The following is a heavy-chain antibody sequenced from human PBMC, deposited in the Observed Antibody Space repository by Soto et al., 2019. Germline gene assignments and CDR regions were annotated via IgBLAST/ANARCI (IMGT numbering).Heavy chain of an antibody. D-gene: IGHD1-1*01. J-gene: IGHJ4*02. V-gene: IGHV1-46*01. CDR2: INPSGYTS. CDR1: GYTFIDYY. CDR3: ARDLHGAFTTMAH. Sequence: QVQMVQSGAEVKKPGASVKVSCKASGYTFIDYYIHWVRQAPGQVLEWMGIINPSGYTSTLSQRFQGRLTMTSDTSTSTVYMELGSLTSEDTAIYYCARDLHGAFTTMAHWGQGTLVTVSS.